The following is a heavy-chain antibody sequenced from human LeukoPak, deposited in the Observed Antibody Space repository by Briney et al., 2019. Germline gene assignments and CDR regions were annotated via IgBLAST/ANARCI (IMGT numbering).Heavy chain of an antibody. D-gene: IGHD2-15*01. Sequence: GGSLRLSCAASGFTFSSYSMNWVRQAPGKGLEWVSSISSSSSYIYYADSVKGRFTISRDNAKNSLYLQMNSLRAEDTAVYYCAREACSGGSCCSGYWGQGTLVTVSS. CDR1: GFTFSSYS. CDR3: AREACSGGSCCSGY. CDR2: ISSSSSYI. J-gene: IGHJ4*02. V-gene: IGHV3-21*01.